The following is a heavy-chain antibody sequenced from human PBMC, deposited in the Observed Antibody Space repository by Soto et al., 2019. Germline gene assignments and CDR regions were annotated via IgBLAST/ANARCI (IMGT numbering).Heavy chain of an antibody. CDR2: FDPEDGET. V-gene: IGHV1-24*01. CDR1: GYTLTELS. CDR3: ARDRRTGDWGYYYYGMDV. J-gene: IGHJ6*02. Sequence: ASVKVSCKVSGYTLTELSMHWVRQAPGKGLEWMGGFDPEDGETIYAQKFQGRVTMTEDTSTDTAYMELSSLRSEDTAVYYCARDRRTGDWGYYYYGMDVWGQGTTVTVSS. D-gene: IGHD2-21*02.